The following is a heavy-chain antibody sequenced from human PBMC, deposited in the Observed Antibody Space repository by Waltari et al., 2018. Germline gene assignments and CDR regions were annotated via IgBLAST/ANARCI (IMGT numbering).Heavy chain of an antibody. CDR1: GFTVSTNH. CDR3: ARARDEQTAMVYFDH. J-gene: IGHJ4*02. V-gene: IGHV3-66*02. CDR2: IYPAGST. Sequence: EVDLVEYGGGLVHHGGSLRLSCAASGFTVSTNHRTWVRQVPGRGLEWVSIIYPAGSTYNADSVEGRFTISRDVSKNMVHLQMNSLRPEDTAIYYCARARDEQTAMVYFDHWGQGTLVSVSS. D-gene: IGHD5-18*01.